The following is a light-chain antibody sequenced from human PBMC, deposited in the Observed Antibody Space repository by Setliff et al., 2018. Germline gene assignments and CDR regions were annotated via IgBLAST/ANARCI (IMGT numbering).Light chain of an antibody. CDR2: EVS. CDR3: CSYAGGTSPWV. V-gene: IGLV2-23*02. Sequence: ALTQPASVSASPGQSITISCTGTSTDVGTFDLVSWYQQHPGKAPKLMIYEVSQRPSGVSNRFSGSKSGNTASLTISGLQAEDEADYYCCSYAGGTSPWVFGGGTKVTVL. J-gene: IGLJ3*02. CDR1: STDVGTFDL.